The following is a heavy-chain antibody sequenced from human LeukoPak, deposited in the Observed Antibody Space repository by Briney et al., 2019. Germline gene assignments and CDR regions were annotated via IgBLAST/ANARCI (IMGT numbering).Heavy chain of an antibody. CDR3: AKGGPTGSNYFDF. CDR2: ISGSGYYP. D-gene: IGHD1-26*01. J-gene: IGHJ4*02. CDR1: GFTFSNYA. Sequence: GGSLRLSCEVSGFTFSNYAMSWVRQAPGKGLEWVSVISGSGYYPYYADSVKGRFTVSRDNSKTTLYLQMNSLRADDTAVYYCAKGGPTGSNYFDFWGQGTLVTVSS. V-gene: IGHV3-23*01.